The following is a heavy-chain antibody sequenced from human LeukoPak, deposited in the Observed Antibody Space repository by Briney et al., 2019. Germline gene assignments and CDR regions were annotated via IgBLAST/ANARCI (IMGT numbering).Heavy chain of an antibody. CDR1: GGSISSSTFY. CDR2: IYYSGST. V-gene: IGHV4-39*07. J-gene: IGHJ4*02. CDR3: ANTYYDSSGYYLGPDPYGY. D-gene: IGHD3-22*01. Sequence: SETASLTCTVSGGSISSSTFYWGWIRQPPGKGLEWIGTIYYSGSTFYNPSLKSRVTVSVDTSKNQFSLKLSSLTAADTAVYYCANTYYDSSGYYLGPDPYGYWGQGTLVTVSS.